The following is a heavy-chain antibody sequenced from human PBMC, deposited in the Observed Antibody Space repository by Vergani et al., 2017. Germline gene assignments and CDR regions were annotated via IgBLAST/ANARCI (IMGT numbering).Heavy chain of an antibody. CDR2: IYHSGST. Sequence: QVQLQESGPGLVKPSGTLSLTCAVSGGSISSSNWWSWVRQPPGKGLEWSGEIYHSGSTNYNPSLKSRVTISVDTSKNQFSLKLSSVTAADPAGYYCGRGGDMVRGVITYYYYGMDVWGQGTTVTVSS. J-gene: IGHJ6*02. D-gene: IGHD3-10*01. CDR3: GRGGDMVRGVITYYYYGMDV. V-gene: IGHV4-4*02. CDR1: GGSISSSNW.